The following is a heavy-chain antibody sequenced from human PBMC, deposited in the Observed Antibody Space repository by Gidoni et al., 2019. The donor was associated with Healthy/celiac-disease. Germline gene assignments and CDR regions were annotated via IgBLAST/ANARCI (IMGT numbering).Heavy chain of an antibody. CDR2: INPRGGST. J-gene: IGHJ4*02. D-gene: IGHD2-21*02. V-gene: IGHV1-46*03. CDR1: GYTFTSYY. Sequence: QVQLVQSGAEVKKPGASVKVSCKASGYTFTSYYMHWVRQAPGQGLEWMGIINPRGGSTSYAQKFQGRVTMTRDTSTSTVYMELSSLRSEDTAVYYCARLAYCGGDCYPTDDNFDYWGQGTLVTVSS. CDR3: ARLAYCGGDCYPTDDNFDY.